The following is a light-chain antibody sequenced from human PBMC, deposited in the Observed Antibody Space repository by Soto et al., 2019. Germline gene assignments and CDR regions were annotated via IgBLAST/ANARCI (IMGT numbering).Light chain of an antibody. CDR3: QQSYSTPT. CDR2: AAS. CDR1: QSISSY. V-gene: IGKV1-39*01. J-gene: IGKJ2*01. Sequence: DIQMTQSPSSLSASVGDRVTITCRASQSISSYLNWYQQKPGKAPKLLIYAASSLQSGVPSRFSCSGSGTDFILTISSLQPEYFATYYCQQSYSTPTFGQGTKLEIK.